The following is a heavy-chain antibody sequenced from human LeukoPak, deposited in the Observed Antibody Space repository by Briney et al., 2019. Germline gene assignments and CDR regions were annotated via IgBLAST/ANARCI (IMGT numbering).Heavy chain of an antibody. J-gene: IGHJ6*03. V-gene: IGHV1-24*01. CDR1: GYTLTELS. D-gene: IGHD6-19*01. CDR2: FDPEDGET. CDR3: ATENFGYSSGWYGNYYYYYMDV. Sequence: ASVKVSCKVSGYTLTELSMHWVRQAPGKGLEWMGGFDPEDGETIYAQKFQGRVTMTEDTSTDTAYMELGSLRSEDTAVYYCATENFGYSSGWYGNYYYYYMDVWGKGTTVTVSS.